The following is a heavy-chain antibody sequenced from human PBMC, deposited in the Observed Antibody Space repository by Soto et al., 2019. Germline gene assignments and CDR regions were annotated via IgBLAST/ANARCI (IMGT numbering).Heavy chain of an antibody. J-gene: IGHJ4*02. CDR3: ARDGARDRGDKGFDY. V-gene: IGHV3-21*01. D-gene: IGHD2-21*02. Sequence: GGSLRLSCAASGFTFSSYTMHWVRQAPGKGLEWVSSITSTSTYIYYTDSLKGRFTISRDNAQNSLYLQMNNLGPGDTAVYYCARDGARDRGDKGFDYWGQGTVVTVSS. CDR1: GFTFSSYT. CDR2: ITSTSTYI.